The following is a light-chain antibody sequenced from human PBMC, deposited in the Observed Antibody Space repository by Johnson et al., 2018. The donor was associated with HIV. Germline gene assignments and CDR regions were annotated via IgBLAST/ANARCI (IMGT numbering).Light chain of an antibody. V-gene: IGLV1-51*01. Sequence: QSVLTQPPSVSAAPGQKVTIYCSGSRSNIGRNYASWYQQLPGTAPKLLIYDNNKRPSGIPDRFSGSKSGTSATLGITGLQTGDEADYYCGTWDTSLGAQYVFGSGTKVTVL. CDR1: RSNIGRNY. CDR3: GTWDTSLGAQYV. CDR2: DNN. J-gene: IGLJ1*01.